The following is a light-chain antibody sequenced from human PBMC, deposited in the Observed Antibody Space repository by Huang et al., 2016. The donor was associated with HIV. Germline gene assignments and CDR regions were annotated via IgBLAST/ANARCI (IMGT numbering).Light chain of an antibody. Sequence: VMTQSPLSLPVTPGEPASISCRSSRSLLHSDGHNYLDWYLQRPGPSPQLLIYLCSKRASGVPDRISGSGSGTDFTLKISRVEAEDVGIYYCMQALQSPFTFGPGTKVDIK. CDR2: LCS. J-gene: IGKJ3*01. V-gene: IGKV2-28*01. CDR3: MQALQSPFT. CDR1: RSLLHSDGHNY.